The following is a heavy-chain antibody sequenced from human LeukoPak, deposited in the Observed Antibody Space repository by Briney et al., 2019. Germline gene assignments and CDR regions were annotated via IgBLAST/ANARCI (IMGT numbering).Heavy chain of an antibody. CDR3: ARDGTRDDY. J-gene: IGHJ4*02. Sequence: QKVQGRVTMTRNTSISTAYMELSSLRSEDTAVYYCARDGTRDDYWGQGTLVTVSS. V-gene: IGHV1-8*01.